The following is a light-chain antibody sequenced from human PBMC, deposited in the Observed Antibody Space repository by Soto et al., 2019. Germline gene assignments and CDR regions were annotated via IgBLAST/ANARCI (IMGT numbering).Light chain of an antibody. CDR3: SSYAGSNIYV. Sequence: QPVLTQPPSASGSPGQSVTISCTGTSSDVGGYNYVSWYQQHPGKAPKLMIYEVRERPSGVPDRFSGSKSGNTASLTVSGLQAEDEADYYCSSYAGSNIYVFGTGTKLTVL. V-gene: IGLV2-8*01. CDR2: EVR. CDR1: SSDVGGYNY. J-gene: IGLJ1*01.